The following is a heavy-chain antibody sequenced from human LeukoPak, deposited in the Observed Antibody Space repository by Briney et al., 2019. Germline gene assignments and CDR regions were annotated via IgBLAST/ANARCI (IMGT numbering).Heavy chain of an antibody. V-gene: IGHV3-48*03. CDR1: GFTFSSYE. CDR3: AKVATEAYYFDY. D-gene: IGHD5-12*01. CDR2: IGSFGTTI. Sequence: GGSLRLSCAASGFTFSSYEMNWVRQAPGKGLEWVSYIGSFGTTISYADSVKGRFTISRDNAKSSLYLQMSSLRAEDTAVYYCAKVATEAYYFDYWGQGTLVSVSS. J-gene: IGHJ4*02.